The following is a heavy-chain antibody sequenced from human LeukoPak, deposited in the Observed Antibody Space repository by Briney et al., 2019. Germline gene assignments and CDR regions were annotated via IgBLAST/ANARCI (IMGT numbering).Heavy chain of an antibody. V-gene: IGHV3-64D*06. CDR3: IKDAGYSAYDSLDS. CDR1: GFTFRRYA. Sequence: PGGSLRLSCSASGFTFRRYAMHWVRQAPGKGLEYILGISSNGGNTDHADSVKGRFTISRDNSKSTLYLQMSSLRPEDTAVYYCIKDAGYSAYDSLDSWGQGTLVTVSS. CDR2: ISSNGGNT. D-gene: IGHD5-12*01. J-gene: IGHJ4*02.